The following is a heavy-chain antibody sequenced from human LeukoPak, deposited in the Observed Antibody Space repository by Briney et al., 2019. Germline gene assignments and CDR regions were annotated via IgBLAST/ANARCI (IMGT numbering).Heavy chain of an antibody. V-gene: IGHV3-30*04. CDR1: GFTFSSYA. J-gene: IGHJ6*02. Sequence: GRSLRLSCAASGFTFSSYAMHWARQAPGKGLEWVAVISYDGSNKYYADSVKGRFTISRDNSKNTLYLQMNSLRAEDTAVYYCARDYGDYFGTLYYYYGMDVWGQGTTVTVSS. CDR3: ARDYGDYFGTLYYYYGMDV. D-gene: IGHD4-17*01. CDR2: ISYDGSNK.